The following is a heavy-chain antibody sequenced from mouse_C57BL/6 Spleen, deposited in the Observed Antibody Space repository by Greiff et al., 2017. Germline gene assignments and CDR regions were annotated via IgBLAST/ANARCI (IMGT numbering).Heavy chain of an antibody. J-gene: IGHJ2*01. CDR1: GFTFSDYG. V-gene: IGHV5-17*01. Sequence: EVKLQESGGGLVKPGGSLKLSCAASGFTFSDYGMHWVRQAPEKGLEWVAYISSGSSTIYYADTVKGRFTISRDNAKNTLFLQMTSLRSEDTAMYYCARTPYYSNEGDYWGQGTTLTVSS. CDR3: ARTPYYSNEGDY. CDR2: ISSGSSTI. D-gene: IGHD2-5*01.